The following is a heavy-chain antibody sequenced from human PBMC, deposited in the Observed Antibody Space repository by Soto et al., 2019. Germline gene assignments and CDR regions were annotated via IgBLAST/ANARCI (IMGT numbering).Heavy chain of an antibody. Sequence: GGSLRLSCAASGFPFTSYVMHWVRQAPGKGLEWVAVVSYDGSKKYYGDSVKGRFTISRDNSKNTLYLQMTSLRVEDTSVYYCARGKGGNSAWYDRLDPWGQGTLVTVSS. V-gene: IGHV3-30-3*01. CDR1: GFPFTSYV. D-gene: IGHD1-1*01. CDR2: VSYDGSKK. J-gene: IGHJ5*02. CDR3: ARGKGGNSAWYDRLDP.